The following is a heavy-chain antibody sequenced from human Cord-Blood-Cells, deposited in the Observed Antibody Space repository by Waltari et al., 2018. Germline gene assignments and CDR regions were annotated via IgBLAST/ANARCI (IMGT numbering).Heavy chain of an antibody. CDR2: IIPIFGTA. Sequence: QVQLVQSGAEVKTPGSSVKVSCKASGGTFSSHAIIWVRQAPGQGLEWMGGIIPIFGTANYAQKFQGRVTITADESTSTAYMELSSLRSEDTAVYYCARQAVVTDVGWFDPWGQGTLVTVSS. V-gene: IGHV1-69*01. D-gene: IGHD5-18*01. J-gene: IGHJ5*02. CDR1: GGTFSSHA. CDR3: ARQAVVTDVGWFDP.